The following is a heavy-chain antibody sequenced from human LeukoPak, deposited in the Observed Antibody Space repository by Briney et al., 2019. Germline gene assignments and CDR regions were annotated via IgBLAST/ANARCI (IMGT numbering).Heavy chain of an antibody. Sequence: SETLSLXCAVSGYSISSGYYWGWIRQPPGQGLEWIGSIYHSGSTYYNPSLKRRVTISVDTSKNQFSLKLSSVTAADTAVYYCARPKMATNDAFDIWGQGTMVTVSS. D-gene: IGHD5-24*01. V-gene: IGHV4-38-2*01. CDR3: ARPKMATNDAFDI. CDR2: IYHSGST. CDR1: GYSISSGYY. J-gene: IGHJ3*02.